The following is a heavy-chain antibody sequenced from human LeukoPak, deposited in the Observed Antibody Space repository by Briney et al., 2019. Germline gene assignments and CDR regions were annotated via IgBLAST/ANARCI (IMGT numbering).Heavy chain of an antibody. CDR3: ATGRCGELFPFDY. CDR2: FDPEDGET. D-gene: IGHD3-10*01. J-gene: IGHJ4*02. Sequence: ASVKVSCKVSVYTLTELSMHWVRHAPGEGLGCGAGFDPEDGETIYAQKFQGRVTMTEDTSTETAYMELSRLRSEDTAVYYCATGRCGELFPFDYEGRGTVATV. CDR1: VYTLTELS. V-gene: IGHV1-24*01.